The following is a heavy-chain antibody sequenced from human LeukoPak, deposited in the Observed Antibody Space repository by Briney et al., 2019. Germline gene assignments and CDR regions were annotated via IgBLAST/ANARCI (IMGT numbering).Heavy chain of an antibody. D-gene: IGHD4-17*01. CDR1: GFTFDDYA. CDR2: ISWNSGSI. J-gene: IGHJ2*01. V-gene: IGHV3-9*01. Sequence: PGRSLRLSCAASGFTFDDYAMHWVRQAPGKGLEWVSGISWNSGSIGYADSVKGRFTISRDNAETSLHLQMNSLRAEDTAVYYCARGGNHGDYWYFDLWGRGTLVTVSS. CDR3: ARGGNHGDYWYFDL.